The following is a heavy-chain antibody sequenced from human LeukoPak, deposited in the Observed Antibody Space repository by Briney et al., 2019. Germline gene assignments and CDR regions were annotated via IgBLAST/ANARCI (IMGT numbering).Heavy chain of an antibody. J-gene: IGHJ4*02. CDR2: IKQDGSEK. CDR1: GFTFSSYW. CDR3: ARDISDYGSGSHDY. V-gene: IGHV3-7*01. Sequence: GGSLRLSCAASGFTFSSYWMSWVRQAPGKGLEWVANIKQDGSEKYYVDSVKGRFTISRDNAKNSLYLQMNSLRAEDTAVYYCARDISDYGSGSHDYWGQGTLVTVSS. D-gene: IGHD3-10*01.